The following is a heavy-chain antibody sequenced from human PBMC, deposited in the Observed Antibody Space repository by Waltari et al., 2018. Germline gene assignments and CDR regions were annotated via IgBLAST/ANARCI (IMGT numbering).Heavy chain of an antibody. V-gene: IGHV3-7*01. CDR3: ARDPHYSNFDY. CDR1: GFTFSTYW. CDR2: IKEDGSEK. D-gene: IGHD4-4*01. J-gene: IGHJ4*02. Sequence: EVQLVESGGDLVKPGGSLRLSCAASGFTFSTYWMTWVRQAPGKGLEWLANIKEDGSEKNYVDSVKGRFTISRDNAKNSLYLQMNSLRAEDTAVYYCARDPHYSNFDYWGQGTLVTVSS.